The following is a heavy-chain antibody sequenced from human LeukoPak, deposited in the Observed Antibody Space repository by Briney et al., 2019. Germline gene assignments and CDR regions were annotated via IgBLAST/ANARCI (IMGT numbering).Heavy chain of an antibody. D-gene: IGHD3-22*01. CDR1: GGTFSSYA. J-gene: IGHJ4*02. CDR3: ARDPGYYDSSGYYDY. CDR2: IIPIFGTA. V-gene: IGHV1-69*13. Sequence: PVKVSCKGSGGTFSSYAISWVRQAPGQGLEWMGGIIPIFGTANYAQKFQGRVTITADVSTSTAYMELSSLRSEDTAVYYCARDPGYYDSSGYYDYWGQGTLVTVSS.